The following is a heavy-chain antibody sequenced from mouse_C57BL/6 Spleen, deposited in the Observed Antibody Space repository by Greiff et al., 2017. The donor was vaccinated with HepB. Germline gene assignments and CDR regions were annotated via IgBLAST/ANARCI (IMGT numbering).Heavy chain of an antibody. CDR3: AKEGYSKRGYFDY. D-gene: IGHD2-5*01. CDR1: GYAFTNYL. CDR2: INPGSGGT. V-gene: IGHV1-54*01. Sequence: QVQLQQSGAELVRPGTSVKVSCKASGYAFTNYLIEWVKQRPGQGLEWIGVINPGSGGTNYNEKFKGKATLTADKSSSTAYMQLSSLTSEDSAVYCCAKEGYSKRGYFDYWGQGTTLTVSS. J-gene: IGHJ2*01.